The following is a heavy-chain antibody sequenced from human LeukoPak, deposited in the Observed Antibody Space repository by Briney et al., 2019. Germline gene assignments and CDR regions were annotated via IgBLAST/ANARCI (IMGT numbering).Heavy chain of an antibody. V-gene: IGHV3-48*03. CDR1: GFIFSSFE. D-gene: IGHD2-15*01. Sequence: AGGSLRLSCEASGFIFSSFELNWVRQAPGKRLEWVSHISDTGGIVYADSVKGRFTISRDNAKNSQYLQMTSLRVEDTAVYYCARSGGSYKPFDFWGQGTLVTVSS. CDR2: ISDTGGI. J-gene: IGHJ4*02. CDR3: ARSGGSYKPFDF.